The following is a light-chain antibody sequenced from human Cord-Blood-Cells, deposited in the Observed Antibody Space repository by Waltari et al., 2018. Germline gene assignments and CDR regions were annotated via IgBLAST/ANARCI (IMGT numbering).Light chain of an antibody. CDR3: QKYNSAPFT. Sequence: DIQMTQSLFSLSATVGDRVTITCRASQGISNYFAWYHQKPGKVPKLLIYAASTLQSGVPSRFSSSGSGTDFTLTISSLQPEDGASYYCQKYNSAPFTFGPGTKVDIK. CDR2: AAS. V-gene: IGKV1-27*01. CDR1: QGISNY. J-gene: IGKJ3*01.